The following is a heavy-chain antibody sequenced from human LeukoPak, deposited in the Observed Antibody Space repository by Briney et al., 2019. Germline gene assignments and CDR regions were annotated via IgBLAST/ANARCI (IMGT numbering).Heavy chain of an antibody. Sequence: PSETLSLTCAVYSGSLSGYYRSWIRQPPGRGLEWIGEINRSGSANYNPSLKSRVTVSVDTSKNQFSLKLSSVTAADTAVYYCARAHYGTASPAGGLWGQGTLVTVSS. J-gene: IGHJ4*02. CDR1: SGSLSGYY. D-gene: IGHD1-1*01. CDR3: ARAHYGTASPAGGL. V-gene: IGHV4-34*01. CDR2: INRSGSA.